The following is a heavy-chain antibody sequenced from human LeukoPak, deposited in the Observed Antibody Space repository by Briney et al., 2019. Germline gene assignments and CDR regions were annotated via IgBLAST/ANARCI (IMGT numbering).Heavy chain of an antibody. CDR2: ISRSGSTI. CDR1: KFTFSSYE. V-gene: IGHV3-48*03. Sequence: GGSLRLSCAASKFTFSSYEMNWVRQAPGKGLEWVSYISRSGSTIYYADSVKGRFTISRDNAKNSLYLQMNSLRAEDTALYYCARGYYYMDVWGKGTTVTVSS. CDR3: ARGYYYMDV. J-gene: IGHJ6*03.